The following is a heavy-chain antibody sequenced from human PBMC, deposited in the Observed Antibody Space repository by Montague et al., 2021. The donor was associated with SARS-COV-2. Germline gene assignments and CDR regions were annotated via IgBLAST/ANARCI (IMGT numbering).Heavy chain of an antibody. CDR3: ARQSSDGANYDSGDLAGFDY. J-gene: IGHJ4*02. Sequence: SETLSLTCTVSGDSISSYYWSWIRQPPGKGLEWIGYIYYSGSTNYNPSLKSRVTISVDTSKNQFSLKLSSVTAADTAVYYCARQSSDGANYDSGDLAGFDYWGQGSLVTVSS. CDR1: GDSISSYY. CDR2: IYYSGST. V-gene: IGHV4-59*12. D-gene: IGHD5-24*01.